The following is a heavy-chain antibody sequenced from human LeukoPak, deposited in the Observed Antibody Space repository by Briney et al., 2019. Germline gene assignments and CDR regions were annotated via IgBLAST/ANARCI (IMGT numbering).Heavy chain of an antibody. D-gene: IGHD3-16*01. CDR2: IYYSGST. Sequence: PSETLSLTCTVSGYSISSSSYYWGWIRQPPGKGLEWIGSIYYSGSTYYNPSLKSRVTISVDTSKNQFSLKLSSVTAADTAVYYCARGLGDFGYWGLGTPVTVSS. CDR1: GYSISSSSYY. V-gene: IGHV4-39*01. J-gene: IGHJ4*02. CDR3: ARGLGDFGY.